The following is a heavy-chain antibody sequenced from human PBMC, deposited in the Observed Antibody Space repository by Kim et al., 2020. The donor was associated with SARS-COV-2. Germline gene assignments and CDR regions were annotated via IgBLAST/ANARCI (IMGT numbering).Heavy chain of an antibody. D-gene: IGHD6-6*01. CDR1: GFSFSTYA. J-gene: IGHJ6*02. CDR3: AKDQAPARSYGMDV. CDR2: IIDTGDNT. Sequence: GGSLRLSCAASGFSFSTYAMSWVRQAPGKGLEWVSAIIDTGDNTYYADSVKGRFTISRDNSKNTLYLQMNSLRGDDTAVYYCAKDQAPARSYGMDVWG. V-gene: IGHV3-23*01.